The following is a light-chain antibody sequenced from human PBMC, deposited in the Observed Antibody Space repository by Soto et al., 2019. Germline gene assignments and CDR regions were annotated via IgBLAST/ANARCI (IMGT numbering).Light chain of an antibody. Sequence: DIQMTQSPSSVSASVGDRVTITCRASQGVSTWLAWYQQKPGKAPNLLIYTASSLQSGVPSRFSGSGSGTDFTLTVSSLQPEDFATYYCQQTTTFPLTFGGGTKVDIK. CDR2: TAS. CDR1: QGVSTW. J-gene: IGKJ4*01. V-gene: IGKV1D-12*01. CDR3: QQTTTFPLT.